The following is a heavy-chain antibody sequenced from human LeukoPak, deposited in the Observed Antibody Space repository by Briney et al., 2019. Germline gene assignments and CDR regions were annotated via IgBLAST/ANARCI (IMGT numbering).Heavy chain of an antibody. CDR2: IYDSGST. CDR1: GASIRSGDYY. D-gene: IGHD2-15*01. V-gene: IGHV4-30-4*01. CDR3: ARDCSGGSCYGAFDI. J-gene: IGHJ3*02. Sequence: SQTLSLTCTVSGASIRSGDYYWSWIRQPPGKGLEWIGYIYDSGSTYYNPSLKSRITISVDTSENRFSLKLSSVTATDTAVYCCARDCSGGSCYGAFDIWGQGTMVTVSS.